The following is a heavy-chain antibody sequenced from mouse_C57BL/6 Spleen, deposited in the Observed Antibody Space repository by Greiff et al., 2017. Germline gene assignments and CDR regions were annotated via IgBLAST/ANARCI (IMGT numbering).Heavy chain of an antibody. CDR3: AAYSYDEGAWFAY. CDR2: IDPANGNT. CDR1: GFNIKNTY. Sequence: EVQLQQSVAELVRPGASVKLSCTASGFNIKNTYMHWVKQRPEQGLEWIGRIDPANGNTKYAPKFQGKATITADTSSNTAYLQLSSLTSEDTAIYYGAAYSYDEGAWFAYWGQGTLVTVSA. J-gene: IGHJ3*01. V-gene: IGHV14-3*01. D-gene: IGHD2-12*01.